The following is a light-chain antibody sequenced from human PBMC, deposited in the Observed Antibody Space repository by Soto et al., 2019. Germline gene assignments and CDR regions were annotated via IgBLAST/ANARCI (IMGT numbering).Light chain of an antibody. CDR3: NSYTSETLGLYV. V-gene: IGLV2-14*01. CDR1: SSDVGGWNY. CDR2: EIY. J-gene: IGLJ1*01. Sequence: QSALTQPASVSGSPGQSITITCTGTSSDVGGWNYVSWYQQHPGKAPKLMIYEIYNRPSGVSNRFSGSKSGNTASLTISGLQAEDEADYYCNSYTSETLGLYVFGTGTKVTVL.